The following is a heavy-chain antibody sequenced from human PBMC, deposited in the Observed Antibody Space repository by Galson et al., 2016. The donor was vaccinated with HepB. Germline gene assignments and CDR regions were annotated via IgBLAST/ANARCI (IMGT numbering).Heavy chain of an antibody. CDR2: IDWVDDK. D-gene: IGHD3-10*01. CDR1: GFSLSTSGMC. CDR3: ARSSPYYYGSGSPFDP. V-gene: IGHV2-70*01. Sequence: PALVKPTQTLTLTCTFSGFSLSTSGMCVSWIRQPPGKALEWLAFIDWVDDKYYSTSLKTRLTISKDTSNNQVVLTMTNMDPADTATYYCARSSPYYYGSGSPFDPWGQGTLVTVSS. J-gene: IGHJ5*02.